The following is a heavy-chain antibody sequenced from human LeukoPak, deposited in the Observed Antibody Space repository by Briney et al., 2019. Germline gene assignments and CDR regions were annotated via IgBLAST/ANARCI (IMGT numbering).Heavy chain of an antibody. J-gene: IGHJ6*02. CDR2: ISGSGGST. CDR3: AKAGRKDPAYYGMDV. CDR1: GFTFSSYA. Sequence: GGSLRLSCAASGFTFSSYAMSWVRQAPGKGLEWVSAISGSGGSTYYADSVKGRFTISRDNSKNTLYLQMNSLRAEDTAVYYCAKAGRKDPAYYGMDVWGQGTTVTVSS. D-gene: IGHD1-14*01. V-gene: IGHV3-23*01.